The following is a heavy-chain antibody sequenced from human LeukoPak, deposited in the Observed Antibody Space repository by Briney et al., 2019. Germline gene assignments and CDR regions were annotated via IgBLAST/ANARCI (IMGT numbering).Heavy chain of an antibody. Sequence: ASVKVSCKASGYTFTGYYMHWVRQAPGQGLEWMGRINPNSGGTNYAQKFQGRVTITRDTSISTAYMELSRLRSDDTAVYYCASPLGYCSGGSCGYWGQGTLVTVSS. CDR3: ASPLGYCSGGSCGY. CDR1: GYTFTGYY. V-gene: IGHV1-2*06. J-gene: IGHJ4*02. CDR2: INPNSGGT. D-gene: IGHD2-15*01.